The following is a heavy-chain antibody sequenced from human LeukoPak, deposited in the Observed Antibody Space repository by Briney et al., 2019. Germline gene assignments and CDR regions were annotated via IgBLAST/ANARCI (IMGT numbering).Heavy chain of an antibody. CDR1: GFTFSSYG. CDR3: AKLSWGLGYCSGGSCYSEDY. D-gene: IGHD2-15*01. J-gene: IGHJ4*02. Sequence: GRSLRLSCAASGFTFSSYGMHWVRQAPGKGLEWVAVISYDGSNKYYADSVKGRFTISRDNSKNTLYLQMNSLRAEDTAVYYCAKLSWGLGYCSGGSCYSEDYWGQGTLVTVSS. CDR2: ISYDGSNK. V-gene: IGHV3-30*18.